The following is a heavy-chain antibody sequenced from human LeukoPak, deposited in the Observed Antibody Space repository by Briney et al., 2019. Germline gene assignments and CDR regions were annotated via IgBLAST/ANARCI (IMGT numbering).Heavy chain of an antibody. CDR2: MYYSGST. J-gene: IGHJ5*02. V-gene: IGHV4-30-4*01. CDR1: GGSISSGDYY. Sequence: SQTLSLSCTVSGGSISSGDYYWSWIRQPPGKGLEWIAYMYYSGSTYYNPPLKSRVTMSADTSKNQLSLKLSSVTAADTAVYYCARPYYYDSRIDPWGQGILVTVSS. CDR3: ARPYYYDSRIDP. D-gene: IGHD3-22*01.